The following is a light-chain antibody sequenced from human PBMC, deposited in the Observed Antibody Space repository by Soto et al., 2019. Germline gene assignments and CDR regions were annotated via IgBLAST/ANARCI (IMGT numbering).Light chain of an antibody. CDR1: SSDVGGYNY. Sequence: QSALTQPRSVSGSPGQSVTISCTGTSSDVGGYNYVSWYQQHPGKAPKLMIYDLSQRPSGVPNRFSGSKSDNTASLIISGLQAEDEADYYCCSYAGTYTWVFGGGTKLTVL. CDR2: DLS. CDR3: CSYAGTYTWV. J-gene: IGLJ3*02. V-gene: IGLV2-11*01.